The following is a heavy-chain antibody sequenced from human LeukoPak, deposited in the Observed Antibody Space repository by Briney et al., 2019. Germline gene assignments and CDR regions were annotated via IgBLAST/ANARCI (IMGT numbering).Heavy chain of an antibody. J-gene: IGHJ4*02. CDR3: ARLGYGDYGVLDY. CDR2: IYYSGST. D-gene: IGHD4-17*01. CDR1: GGSISSYY. V-gene: IGHV4-59*01. Sequence: SETLSLTCTVSGGSISSYYWSWIRQPPGKGLEWIGCIYYSGSTNYNPSLKSRVTISVDTSKNQFSLKLSSVTAADTAVYYCARLGYGDYGVLDYWGQGTLVTVSS.